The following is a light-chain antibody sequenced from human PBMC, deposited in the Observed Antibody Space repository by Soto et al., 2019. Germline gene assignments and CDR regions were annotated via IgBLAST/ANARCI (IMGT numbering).Light chain of an antibody. CDR1: QSISRW. CDR2: KAT. J-gene: IGKJ1*01. Sequence: DIQMTQSPSTLSASVGVRVTITCRASQSISRWLAWYQQKPEKAPKLLIYKATSLESGVPSRFSGSGSGTEFTLTISSLQADYFATYYYQQYIGPWTFGQGTKVEIK. V-gene: IGKV1-5*03. CDR3: QQYIGPWT.